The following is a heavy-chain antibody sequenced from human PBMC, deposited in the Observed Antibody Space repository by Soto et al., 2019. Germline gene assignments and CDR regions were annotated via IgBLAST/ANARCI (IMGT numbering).Heavy chain of an antibody. Sequence: GESLKISFKGSGYSFTSYWISWVRQMPGKGLEWMGRIDPSDSYTNYSPSFQGHVTISADKSISTAYLQWSSLKASDTAMYYCARHTMTTWGGSHYGMDVWGQGTTVTVSS. CDR2: IDPSDSYT. J-gene: IGHJ6*02. V-gene: IGHV5-10-1*01. CDR1: GYSFTSYW. CDR3: ARHTMTTWGGSHYGMDV. D-gene: IGHD3-16*01.